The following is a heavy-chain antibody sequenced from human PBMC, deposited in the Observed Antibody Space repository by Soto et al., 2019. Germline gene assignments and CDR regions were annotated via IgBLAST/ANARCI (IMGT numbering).Heavy chain of an antibody. CDR2: IYYSGST. J-gene: IGHJ5*02. D-gene: IGHD6-13*01. CDR1: GGSISSYY. Sequence: QVQLQESGPGLVKPSETLSLTCTVSGGSISSYYWRWIRQPPGKGLEWLGYIYYSGSTNYNPSLKSRVTISVSTSKNHTSLKLSSVTAADTAVYYCASNPFDLDSSSWYTETLGYFDPWGQGTLVTVSS. V-gene: IGHV4-59*01. CDR3: ASNPFDLDSSSWYTETLGYFDP.